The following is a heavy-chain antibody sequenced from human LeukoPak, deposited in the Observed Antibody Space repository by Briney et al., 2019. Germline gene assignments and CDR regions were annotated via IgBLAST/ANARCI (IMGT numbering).Heavy chain of an antibody. Sequence: SETLSLTCTVSGGSISSYYWSWIRQPPGKGLEWIGYIYTSGSTNYNPSLKSRVTISVDTSKNQFSLKLSSVTAADTAVYYCAREGSYYDFWSGYWHYYYMDVWGKGTTVTVSS. D-gene: IGHD3-3*01. CDR3: AREGSYYDFWSGYWHYYYMDV. V-gene: IGHV4-4*09. CDR2: IYTSGST. CDR1: GGSISSYY. J-gene: IGHJ6*03.